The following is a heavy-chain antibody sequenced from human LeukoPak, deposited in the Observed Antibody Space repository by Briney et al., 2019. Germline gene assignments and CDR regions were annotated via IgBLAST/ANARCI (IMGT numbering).Heavy chain of an antibody. CDR1: SGSFIDYY. CDR3: ARGFSH. J-gene: IGHJ4*02. CDR2: IDHSGST. V-gene: IGHV4-34*01. Sequence: SETLSLTCAVYSGSFIDYYWSWLRQPPGKGLEWIGEIDHSGSTTYNPSLKSRVTISVDTSKNQFSLKLNSVTAADTAVYYCARGFSHWGQGTLVTVSS.